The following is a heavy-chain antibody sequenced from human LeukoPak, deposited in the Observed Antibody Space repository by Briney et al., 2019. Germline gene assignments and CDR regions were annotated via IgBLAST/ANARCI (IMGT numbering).Heavy chain of an antibody. D-gene: IGHD6-13*01. Sequence: WASVKVSCKASGYTFTSYDINWARQATGQGLEWMGWMNPNSGNTGYAQKFQGRVTMTRNTSISTAYMELSSLRSEDTAVYYCARATTDSRSSDWFDPWGQGTLVTVSS. J-gene: IGHJ5*02. CDR2: MNPNSGNT. V-gene: IGHV1-8*01. CDR1: GYTFTSYD. CDR3: ARATTDSRSSDWFDP.